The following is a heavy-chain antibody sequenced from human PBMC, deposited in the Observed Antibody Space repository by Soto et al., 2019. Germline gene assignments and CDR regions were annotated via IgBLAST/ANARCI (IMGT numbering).Heavy chain of an antibody. D-gene: IGHD6-19*01. J-gene: IGHJ6*02. CDR3: ARDLSSGYYYYGMDV. Sequence: PSETLSLTCTVSGGSIGSYYWSWIRQPPGKGLEWIGYIYYSGSTYYNPSLKSRVTISVDTSKNQFSLKLSSVTAADTAVYYCARDLSSGYYYYGMDVWGQGTTVTVS. CDR1: GGSIGSYY. CDR2: IYYSGST. V-gene: IGHV4-59*12.